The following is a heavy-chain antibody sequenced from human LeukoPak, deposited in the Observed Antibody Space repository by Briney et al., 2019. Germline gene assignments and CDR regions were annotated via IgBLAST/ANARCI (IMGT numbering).Heavy chain of an antibody. CDR3: ARDPMTTVTD. J-gene: IGHJ4*02. Sequence: SETLSLTCTVSGGSISSYYWSWIRQPPGKGLEWIGYIYYSGSTYYNPSLKSRVTISIDTSKNQFSLKLSSVTAADTAVYYCARDPMTTVTDWGQGTLVTVSS. CDR1: GGSISSYY. V-gene: IGHV4-59*12. D-gene: IGHD4-11*01. CDR2: IYYSGST.